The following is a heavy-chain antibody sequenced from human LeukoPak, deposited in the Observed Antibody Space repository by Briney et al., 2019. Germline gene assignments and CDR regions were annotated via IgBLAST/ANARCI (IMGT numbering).Heavy chain of an antibody. CDR1: GYTFTSYY. V-gene: IGHV1-46*01. CDR2: INPSGGST. J-gene: IGHJ4*02. Sequence: ASVKVSCEASGYTFTSYYMHWVRQTPGQGLECVGIINPSGGSTSYAQKFQGRVTMTRDTSTSTVYMELSSLRSEDTAVYYCARDGYSSTSLEYYFDYWGQGTLVTVSS. CDR3: ARDGYSSTSLEYYFDY. D-gene: IGHD2-2*01.